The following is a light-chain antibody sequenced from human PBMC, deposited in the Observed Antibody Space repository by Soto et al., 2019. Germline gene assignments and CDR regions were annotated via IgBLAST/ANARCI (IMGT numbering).Light chain of an antibody. V-gene: IGLV2-11*01. J-gene: IGLJ2*01. CDR1: SSDVGTYNH. CDR2: DVN. Sequence: QSALTQPRSVSGSPGQSVTISCTGTSSDVGTYNHVSWYQQHPGKAPKVMIYDVNKSTVPDRFSGSKSGNTASLTISGLQAEDEADYYCSSYAGNYSVVFGGGTKVTVL. CDR3: SSYAGNYSVV.